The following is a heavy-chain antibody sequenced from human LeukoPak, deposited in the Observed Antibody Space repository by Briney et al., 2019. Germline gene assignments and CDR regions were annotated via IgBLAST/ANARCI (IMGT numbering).Heavy chain of an antibody. J-gene: IGHJ6*02. CDR3: ARFCVHFYYAICG. Sequence: PGGSLRLSCAASGFTFSSYWMSWVRQAPGKGLEWVANIKQDGSEKYYVDSVKGRFTISRDNAKNSLSLQMNSLRAEDTAVYYCARFCVHFYYAICGWGQVITVTVSS. V-gene: IGHV3-7*04. CDR1: GFTFSSYW. CDR2: IKQDGSEK. D-gene: IGHD3-10*02.